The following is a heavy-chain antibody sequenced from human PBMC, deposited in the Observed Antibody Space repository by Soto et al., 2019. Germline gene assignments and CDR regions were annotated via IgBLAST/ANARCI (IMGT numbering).Heavy chain of an antibody. CDR2: IVVGSGNT. CDR1: GFTFTSSA. Sequence: SVKVSCKASGFTFTSSAVQWVRQARGQRLEWIGWIVVGSGNTNYAQKFQERVTITRDMSTSTAYMELSSLRSEDTAVYYCAAAPSIGYCTNGVCPRAYYYGMDVWGQGTTVTVSS. CDR3: AAAPSIGYCTNGVCPRAYYYGMDV. D-gene: IGHD2-8*01. J-gene: IGHJ6*02. V-gene: IGHV1-58*01.